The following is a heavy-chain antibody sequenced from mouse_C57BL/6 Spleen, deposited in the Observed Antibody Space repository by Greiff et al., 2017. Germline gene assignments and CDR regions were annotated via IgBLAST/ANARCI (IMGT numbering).Heavy chain of an antibody. J-gene: IGHJ2*01. CDR1: GFTFSSYG. V-gene: IGHV5-6*01. CDR3: ARITTVVFDY. CDR2: ISSGGSYT. Sequence: EVKLQESGGDLVKPGGSLKLSCAASGFTFSSYGMSWVRQTPDKRLEWVATISSGGSYTYYPDSVKGRFTISRDNAKNTLYLQMSSLKSEDTAMYYCARITTVVFDYWGQGTTLTVSS. D-gene: IGHD1-1*01.